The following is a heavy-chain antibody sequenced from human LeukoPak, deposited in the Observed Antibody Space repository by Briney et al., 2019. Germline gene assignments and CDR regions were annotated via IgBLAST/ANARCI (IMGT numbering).Heavy chain of an antibody. D-gene: IGHD2-8*01. Sequence: GGSLRLSCAASGFTFSSYGMHWVRQAPGKGLEWVAVISYDGSNKYYADSVKGRFTISRDNSKSTLYLQMNSLRAEVTAVYYCAKEDCTNGVCYPVFVYWGQGTLVTVSS. CDR2: ISYDGSNK. CDR3: AKEDCTNGVCYPVFVY. V-gene: IGHV3-30*18. J-gene: IGHJ4*02. CDR1: GFTFSSYG.